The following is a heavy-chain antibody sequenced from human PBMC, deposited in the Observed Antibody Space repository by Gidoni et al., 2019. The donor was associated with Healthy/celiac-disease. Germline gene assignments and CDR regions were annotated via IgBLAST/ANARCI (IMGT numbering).Heavy chain of an antibody. CDR3: ARDWDYDILTGYYYYYGMDV. CDR1: GYTFTGYY. J-gene: IGHJ6*02. D-gene: IGHD3-9*01. V-gene: IGHV1-2*02. CDR2: INPNSGGT. Sequence: QVQLVQSGAEVKKPGASVKVSCKASGYTFTGYYMHWVRQAPGQGLEWMGWINPNSGGTNYAQKFQGRVTMTRDTSISTAYMELSRLRSDDTAVYYCARDWDYDILTGYYYYYGMDVWGQGTTVTVSS.